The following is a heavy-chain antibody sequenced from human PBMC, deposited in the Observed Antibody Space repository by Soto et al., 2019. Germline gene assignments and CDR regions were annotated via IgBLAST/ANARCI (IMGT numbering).Heavy chain of an antibody. J-gene: IGHJ5*02. D-gene: IGHD1-1*01. CDR3: AKDRWYNWSDVSLDP. CDR2: ISPNSGGT. CDR1: GYTFTGYY. Sequence: VASVSVSCNQSGYTFTGYYMHWVRQAPGQGLEWMGWISPNSGGTNYAQKFQGWVTMTRDTSISTVYMEMSRLRSEDTAVYYCAKDRWYNWSDVSLDPWGQGTLVTVSS. V-gene: IGHV1-2*04.